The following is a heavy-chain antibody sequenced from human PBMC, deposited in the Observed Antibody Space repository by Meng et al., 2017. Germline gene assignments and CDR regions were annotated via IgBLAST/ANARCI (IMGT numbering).Heavy chain of an antibody. CDR3: ARGVVYAISYFDY. Sequence: QLHQPVPGLVTPAPTPPPTCAISGDRVSSNSAAWNLIRQSPSRGLEWLGRTYYRSKWYNDYAVSVKSRITINPDTSKNQFSLQLNSVTPEDTAVYYCARGVVYAISYFDYWDQGTLVTVSS. J-gene: IGHJ4*02. D-gene: IGHD2-8*02. CDR2: TYYRSKWYN. CDR1: GDRVSSNSAA. V-gene: IGHV6-1*01.